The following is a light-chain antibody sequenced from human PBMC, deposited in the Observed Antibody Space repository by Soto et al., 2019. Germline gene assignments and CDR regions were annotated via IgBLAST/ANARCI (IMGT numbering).Light chain of an antibody. J-gene: IGKJ5*01. CDR3: QQSGSSPIT. Sequence: EIVFAQSPATLSLSPGDRATLSCGASQSVSRSYLAWYQQKPGLAPRLIIYDASTRATGIPDRFSGSGSGTDFTLTISRLEPEDFAVYYCQQSGSSPITFGQGTRLEIK. V-gene: IGKV3D-20*01. CDR1: QSVSRSY. CDR2: DAS.